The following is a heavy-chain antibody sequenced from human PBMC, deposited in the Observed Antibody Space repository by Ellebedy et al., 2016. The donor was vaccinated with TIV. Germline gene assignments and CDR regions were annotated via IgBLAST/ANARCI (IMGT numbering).Heavy chain of an antibody. CDR3: ARAVGGSGAY. CDR2: INPDGSEK. J-gene: IGHJ4*02. CDR1: GFTFSNDW. D-gene: IGHD3-3*01. V-gene: IGHV3-7*01. Sequence: GESLKISXAASGFTFSNDWMTWVRQAPGKGLEWVANINPDGSEKYCVGSVEGRFSISRDNAKNSLYLQMNSLRAEDTAVYYCARAVGGSGAYWGQGTLVTVSS.